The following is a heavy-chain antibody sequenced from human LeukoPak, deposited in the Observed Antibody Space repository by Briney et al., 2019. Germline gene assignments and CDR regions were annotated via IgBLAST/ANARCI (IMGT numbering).Heavy chain of an antibody. J-gene: IGHJ3*02. Sequence: PTASVKVSCKASGYTFTSYYMHWVRQAPGKGLEWMGGFDPEDGETIYAQKFQGRVTMTEDTSTDTAYMELSSLRSEDTAVYYCATQGPKKITEDGAFDIWGQGTMVTVSS. CDR2: FDPEDGET. CDR3: ATQGPKKITEDGAFDI. CDR1: GYTFTSYY. V-gene: IGHV1-24*01. D-gene: IGHD3-16*01.